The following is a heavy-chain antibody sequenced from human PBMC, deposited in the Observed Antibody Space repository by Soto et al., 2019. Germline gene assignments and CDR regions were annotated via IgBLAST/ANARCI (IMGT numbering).Heavy chain of an antibody. J-gene: IGHJ3*02. D-gene: IGHD3-16*01. CDR2: IWYDGSNK. V-gene: IGHV3-33*01. CDR3: AGGGPPADAFDI. Sequence: GGSLRLSCAASGFTFSSYGMHWVRQAPGKGLEWVAVIWYDGSNKYYADSVKGRFTISRDNSKNTLYLQMNSLRAEDTAVYYWAGGGPPADAFDIWGQGTMVTVSS. CDR1: GFTFSSYG.